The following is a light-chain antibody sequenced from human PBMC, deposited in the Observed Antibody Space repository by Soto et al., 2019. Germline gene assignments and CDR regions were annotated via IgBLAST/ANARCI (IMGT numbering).Light chain of an antibody. CDR1: QGISNW. J-gene: IGKJ4*01. CDR3: QQANDLPLT. CDR2: AAS. V-gene: IGKV1-12*01. Sequence: DIQMTQSPSFVSASVGDRVTITCRASQGISNWLAWFQQKPGKAPKLLIYAASTLQSGVPSRFSGTGSGTDFTLTISSRQPEEFANYFCQQANDLPLTFGGGNKVEIK.